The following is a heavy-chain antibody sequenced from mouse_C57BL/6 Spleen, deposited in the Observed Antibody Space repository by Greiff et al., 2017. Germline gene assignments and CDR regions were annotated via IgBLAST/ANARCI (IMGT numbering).Heavy chain of an antibody. CDR1: GYTFTSYW. CDR3: AANWEKGY. J-gene: IGHJ2*01. D-gene: IGHD4-1*01. V-gene: IGHV1-52*01. Sequence: QVHVKQPGAELVRPGSSVKLSCKASGYTFTSYWMHWVKQRPIQGLEWIGNIDPSDSETHYNQKFKDKATLTVDKSSSTAYMQLSSLTSEDSAVYYCAANWEKGYWGQGTTLTVSS. CDR2: IDPSDSET.